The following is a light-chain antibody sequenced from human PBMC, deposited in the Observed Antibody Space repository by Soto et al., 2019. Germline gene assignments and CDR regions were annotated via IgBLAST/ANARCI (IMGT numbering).Light chain of an antibody. Sequence: QSALTQPASVSGSPGQSITISCTGTSSDIGGYNYVSWYQQHPGKAPKPMIYEVTNRPSGVSNRFSGSKSGNTASLTISGLQAEDEADYYCSSYTDSTSYVFGSGTKVTVL. CDR3: SSYTDSTSYV. CDR2: EVT. CDR1: SSDIGGYNY. J-gene: IGLJ1*01. V-gene: IGLV2-14*01.